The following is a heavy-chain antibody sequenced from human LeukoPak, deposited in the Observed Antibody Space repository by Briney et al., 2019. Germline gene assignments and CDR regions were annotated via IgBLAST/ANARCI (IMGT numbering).Heavy chain of an antibody. J-gene: IGHJ5*02. CDR2: ISAYNGNT. CDR3: ARVVRSNYYDSSGYYHNWFDP. Sequence: PGASVKVSCKASGYTFTSYGISWVRQAPRQGLELMGWISAYNGNTNYAQKLQGRVTMTTDTSTSTAYMELRGLRSDDTAVYYCARVVRSNYYDSSGYYHNWFDPRGQGTFVTVSS. D-gene: IGHD3-22*01. V-gene: IGHV1-18*01. CDR1: GYTFTSYG.